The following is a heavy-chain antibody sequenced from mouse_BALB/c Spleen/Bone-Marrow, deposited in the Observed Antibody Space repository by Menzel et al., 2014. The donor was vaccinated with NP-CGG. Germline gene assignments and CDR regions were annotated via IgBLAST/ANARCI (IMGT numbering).Heavy chain of an antibody. V-gene: IGHV14-1*02. J-gene: IGHJ2*01. CDR3: ARWGNYYVDY. CDR2: IDPENGNT. Sequence: EVQLQQSGAELVRPGALVKLSCKASGFNIKDYYMHWVKQRPEQGLEWIGWIDPENGNTIYDSKFQGKASITADTSSNTAYLQLSSLTSEDSAVYYCARWGNYYVDYWGQGTTLTVSS. CDR1: GFNIKDYY.